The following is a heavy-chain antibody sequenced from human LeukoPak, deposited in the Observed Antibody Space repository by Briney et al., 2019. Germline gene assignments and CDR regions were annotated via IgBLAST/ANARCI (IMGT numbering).Heavy chain of an antibody. J-gene: IGHJ4*02. CDR3: AREVSDFWSGYYLDY. Sequence: GGSLRLSCAASGFTFSSYGMHWVRQAPGKGLEWVAVIWDDGSNKYYADSVKGRFTISRDNSKNTLYLQMNSLRAEDTAVYYCAREVSDFWSGYYLDYWGQGTLVTVSS. CDR2: IWDDGSNK. D-gene: IGHD3-3*01. V-gene: IGHV3-33*01. CDR1: GFTFSSYG.